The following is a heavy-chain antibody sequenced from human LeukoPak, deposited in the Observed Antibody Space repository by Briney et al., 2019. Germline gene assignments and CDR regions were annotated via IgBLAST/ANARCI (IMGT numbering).Heavy chain of an antibody. CDR1: GFTFSSYA. D-gene: IGHD1-26*01. CDR2: ISSNSNYI. Sequence: GGSLRLSCAASGFTFSSYAMSWVRQAPGKGLEWVSSISSNSNYIYYADSVKGRFTISRDNSKNTLYLQMNSLRAEDTAVYYCARAKDSGSYDYWGQGTLVTVSS. J-gene: IGHJ4*02. V-gene: IGHV3-21*01. CDR3: ARAKDSGSYDY.